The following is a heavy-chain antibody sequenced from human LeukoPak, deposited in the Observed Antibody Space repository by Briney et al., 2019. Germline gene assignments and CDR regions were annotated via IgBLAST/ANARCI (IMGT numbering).Heavy chain of an antibody. CDR3: ARGHLGLSP. V-gene: IGHV4-59*01. Sequence: PSETLSLTCGVFGGSFSSYSWTWTWIRQTPGQGLEWIGYFHNSRTTSYNPSLTGRVTISVDTAMDQISLKLNSVTAADTAVYYCARGHLGLSPWGQGTLVTVSS. J-gene: IGHJ5*02. CDR2: FHNSRTT. D-gene: IGHD3-10*01. CDR1: GGSFSSYS.